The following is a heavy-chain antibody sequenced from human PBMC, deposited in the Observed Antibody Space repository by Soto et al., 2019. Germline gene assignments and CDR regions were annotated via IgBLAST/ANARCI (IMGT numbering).Heavy chain of an antibody. CDR2: ISYDGSKT. V-gene: IGHV3-30-3*01. Sequence: QVQMVESGGGVVQPGRSLRLSCVASGFAFSTYAMHWVRQTPDRGLEWVAAISYDGSKTYHADSVKGRFTISRDDSKNTLYLHMNSLRAEDTAVYYCATAGTAFDIWGRGTMVTVSS. CDR3: ATAGTAFDI. CDR1: GFAFSTYA. J-gene: IGHJ3*02.